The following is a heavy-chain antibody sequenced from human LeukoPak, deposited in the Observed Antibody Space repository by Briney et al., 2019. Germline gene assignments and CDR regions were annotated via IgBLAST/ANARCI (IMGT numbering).Heavy chain of an antibody. CDR2: ISGSGGNT. D-gene: IGHD3-10*01. CDR3: AKHSGSYGRPLDY. CDR1: GFTVSSNY. Sequence: GGSLRLSCAASGFTVSSNYMSWVRQAPGKGLEWVSAISGSGGNTFYADSVKGRFTIFRDNSKNTLCLQMNSLRAEDTAVYYCAKHSGSYGRPLDYWGQGTLVTVSS. J-gene: IGHJ4*02. V-gene: IGHV3-23*01.